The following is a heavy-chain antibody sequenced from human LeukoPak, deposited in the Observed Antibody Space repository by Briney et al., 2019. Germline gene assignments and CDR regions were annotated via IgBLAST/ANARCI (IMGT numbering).Heavy chain of an antibody. D-gene: IGHD2-21*01. Sequence: PGGSLRLSCKASGFTFSSHGMNWVRQAPGKGLEWVAVIWYDGSKKYYVDPVKGRFTISRDNSKNTVDLQMNSLRAEDTAVYYCARLLGSALDDWGQGTLVTVST. CDR3: ARLLGSALDD. CDR1: GFTFSSHG. J-gene: IGHJ4*02. V-gene: IGHV3-33*01. CDR2: IWYDGSKK.